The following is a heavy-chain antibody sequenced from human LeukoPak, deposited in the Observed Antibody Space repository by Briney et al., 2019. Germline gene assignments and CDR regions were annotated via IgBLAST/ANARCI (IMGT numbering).Heavy chain of an antibody. CDR3: ARDEGRSTVANNWFDP. J-gene: IGHJ5*02. D-gene: IGHD4-23*01. Sequence: PGGSLRLSCAASGFTFSDYYMSWIRQAPGKGLEWVSYISSSGSTIYYADSVKGRFTISRDNAKNSLYLQMNSLRAEDTAVYYCARDEGRSTVANNWFDPWGQGTLVTVSS. V-gene: IGHV3-11*01. CDR2: ISSSGSTI. CDR1: GFTFSDYY.